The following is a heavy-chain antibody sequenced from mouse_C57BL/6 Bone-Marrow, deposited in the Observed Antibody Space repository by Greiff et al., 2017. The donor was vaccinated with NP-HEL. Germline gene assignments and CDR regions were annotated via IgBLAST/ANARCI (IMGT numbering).Heavy chain of an antibody. CDR2: IDPSDSYT. V-gene: IGHV1-69*01. CDR3: AREGAYYAMDY. Sequence: QVQLQQPGAELVMPGASVKLSCKASGYTFTSYWMHWVQQRPGQGLEWIGEIDPSDSYTNYNQKFKGKSTLTVDKSSSTAYMQLSSLTSEDSAVYYCAREGAYYAMDYWGQGTSVTVSS. J-gene: IGHJ4*01. CDR1: GYTFTSYW.